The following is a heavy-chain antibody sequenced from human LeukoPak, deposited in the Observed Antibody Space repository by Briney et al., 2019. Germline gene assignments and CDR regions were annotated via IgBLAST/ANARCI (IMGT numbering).Heavy chain of an antibody. CDR2: IIPIFGTA. CDR1: GGTFSSYA. D-gene: IGHD5-24*01. J-gene: IGHJ4*02. Sequence: GASVKVSCKASGGTFSSYAISWVRQAPGQGLEWMGGIIPIFGTANYAQKFQGRVTITADKSTSTAYMELSSLRSEDTAVYYCARDRYGRDGYNWNYWGQGTLVTVSS. CDR3: ARDRYGRDGYNWNY. V-gene: IGHV1-69*06.